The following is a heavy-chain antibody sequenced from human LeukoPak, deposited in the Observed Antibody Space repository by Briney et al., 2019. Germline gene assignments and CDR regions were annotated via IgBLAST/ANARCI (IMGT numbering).Heavy chain of an antibody. CDR2: ISGSGGST. CDR1: GFTFSSYA. Sequence: QPGGSLRLSCAASGFTFSSYAMSWVRQAPGKGLEWVSAISGSGGSTYYADSVKGRFTISRDNSNNMLYLQMNRLRAEDTAVYYCAKRNSFSSGWFTDWGQGTLVTVSS. D-gene: IGHD6-19*01. CDR3: AKRNSFSSGWFTD. J-gene: IGHJ4*02. V-gene: IGHV3-23*01.